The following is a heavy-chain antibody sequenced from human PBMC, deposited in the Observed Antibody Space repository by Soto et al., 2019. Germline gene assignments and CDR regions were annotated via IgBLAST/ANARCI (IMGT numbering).Heavy chain of an antibody. J-gene: IGHJ5*02. CDR1: GFTFSSYG. CDR2: ISYDGSNK. CDR3: AKAPPSGSWYNWFDP. D-gene: IGHD6-13*01. Sequence: GGSLRLSCAASGFTFSSYGMHWVRQAPGKGLEWVAVISYDGSNKYYADSVKGRFTISRDNSKNTLYLQMNSLRAEDTAVYYCAKAPPSGSWYNWFDPWGQGTLVTVSS. V-gene: IGHV3-30*18.